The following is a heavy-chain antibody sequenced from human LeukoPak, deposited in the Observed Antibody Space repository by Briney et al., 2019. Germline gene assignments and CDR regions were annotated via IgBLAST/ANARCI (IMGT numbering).Heavy chain of an antibody. D-gene: IGHD2-2*01. V-gene: IGHV3-23*01. CDR2: ISGSGGST. Sequence: GGSLRLSCAASGLTFSSYAMSWVRQAPGKGLEWVSAISGSGGSTYYADSVKGRFTISRDNSKNTLYLQMNSLRAEDTAVYYCAKDPQDIVVVPAATAFDIWGQGTMVTVSS. CDR3: AKDPQDIVVVPAATAFDI. CDR1: GLTFSSYA. J-gene: IGHJ3*02.